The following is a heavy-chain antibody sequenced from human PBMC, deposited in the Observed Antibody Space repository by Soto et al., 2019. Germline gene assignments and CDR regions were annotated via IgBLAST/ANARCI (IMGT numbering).Heavy chain of an antibody. CDR2: IYHSGST. CDR3: ARVGNLYYFDY. J-gene: IGHJ4*02. Sequence: PSETLSLSCAVSCSSIGRSNWWGWVRQSPGKGLEWIGEIYHSGSTSYNPSLKSRVTISVDKSQNHFSLKLTSVTAADTAVYYCARVGNLYYFDYWGQGALVTVSS. CDR1: CSSIGRSNW. V-gene: IGHV4-4*02.